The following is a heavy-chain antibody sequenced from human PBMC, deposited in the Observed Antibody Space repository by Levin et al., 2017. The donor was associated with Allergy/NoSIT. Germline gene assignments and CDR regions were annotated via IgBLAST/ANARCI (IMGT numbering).Heavy chain of an antibody. CDR2: ISWNSGSI. CDR3: AKGAVAGHYYYYGMDV. J-gene: IGHJ6*02. D-gene: IGHD6-19*01. CDR1: GFTFDDYA. Sequence: PGGSLRLSCAASGFTFDDYAMHWVRQAPGKGLEWVSGISWNSGSIGYADSVKGRFTISRDNAKNSLYLQMNSLRAEDTALYYCAKGAVAGHYYYYGMDVWGQGTTVTVSS. V-gene: IGHV3-9*01.